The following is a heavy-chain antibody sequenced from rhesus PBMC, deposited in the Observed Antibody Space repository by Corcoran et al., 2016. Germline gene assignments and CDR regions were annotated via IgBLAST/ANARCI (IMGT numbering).Heavy chain of an antibody. Sequence: QLQLQESGPGLVKPSETLSLTCAVSGYSISSGYGWSWIRQPPGKGLEWIGYISYSGSTSYNPSLKSRVTISRDTSKNQFSLTLSSVTAADTAVYYCARHRGGSDLDCWGQGVLVTVSS. CDR3: ARHRGGSDLDC. J-gene: IGHJ4*01. CDR2: ISYSGST. V-gene: IGHV4-122*02. D-gene: IGHD6-25*01. CDR1: GYSISSGYG.